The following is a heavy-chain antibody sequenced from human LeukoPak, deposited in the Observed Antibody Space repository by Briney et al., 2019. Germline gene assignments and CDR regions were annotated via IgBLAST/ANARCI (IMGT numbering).Heavy chain of an antibody. CDR1: GYTFTSYG. CDR3: ARGVLFYYYYYMDV. CDR2: ISAYNGNT. J-gene: IGHJ6*03. V-gene: IGHV1-18*01. Sequence: GASVKVSCKASGYTFTSYGISWVRQAPGQGLEWMGWISAYNGNTNYAQKFQGRVTITADESTSTAYMELSSLRSEDTAVYYCARGVLFYYYYYMDVWGKGTTVTVSS. D-gene: IGHD2-21*01.